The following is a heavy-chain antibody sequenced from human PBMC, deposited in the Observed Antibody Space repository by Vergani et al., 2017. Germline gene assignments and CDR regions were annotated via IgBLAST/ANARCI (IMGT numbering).Heavy chain of an antibody. CDR2: INHSGST. CDR1: GGSFSGYY. J-gene: IGHJ4*02. D-gene: IGHD5-18*01. CDR3: ARGRYGYHDY. Sequence: QVQLQQWGAGLLKPSETLSLTCAVYGGSFSGYYWSWIRQPPGKGLEWIGEINHSGSTNYNPSLKSRVTISVDTSKNQFSLKLSSVTAADTAVYYGARGRYGYHDYWGQGTLVTVSS. V-gene: IGHV4-34*01.